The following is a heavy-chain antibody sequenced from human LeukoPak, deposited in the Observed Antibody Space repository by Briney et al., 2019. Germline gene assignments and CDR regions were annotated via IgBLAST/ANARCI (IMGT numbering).Heavy chain of an antibody. V-gene: IGHV3-23*01. CDR2: ISGSGGST. D-gene: IGHD3-22*01. CDR1: GFTFSSYA. J-gene: IGHJ4*02. Sequence: GGSLRLSCAASGFTFSSYAMSWVRQAPGKGLEWVSAISGSGGSTYYADSVKGRFTISRDNSKNTLYLQMNSLRAEDTAVYFCARVRTPLYYYDSSGYSSHYFDYWGQGTLVTVSS. CDR3: ARVRTPLYYYDSSGYSSHYFDY.